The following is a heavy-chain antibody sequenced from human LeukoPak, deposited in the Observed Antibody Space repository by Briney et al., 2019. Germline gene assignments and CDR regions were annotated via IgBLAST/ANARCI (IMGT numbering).Heavy chain of an antibody. CDR1: GGSISSGNYY. D-gene: IGHD3-16*01. Sequence: PSQTLSLTCTVTGGSISSGNYYWSWIRQHPGKGLEWIGYIYYGGNTYYNPSLKSRVTMSVDTSKNQFSLRLSSVTAADTAVYYCAKRVGGVNNFDYWGQGTLVTVSS. CDR2: IYYGGNT. CDR3: AKRVGGVNNFDY. V-gene: IGHV4-31*03. J-gene: IGHJ4*02.